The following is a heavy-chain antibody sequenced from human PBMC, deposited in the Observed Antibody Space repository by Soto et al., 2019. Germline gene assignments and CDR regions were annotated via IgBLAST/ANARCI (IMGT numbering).Heavy chain of an antibody. CDR3: ARDWTYYDSSGYYSDALDI. D-gene: IGHD3-22*01. CDR2: MNGNSGNT. Sequence: ASVKVSCKASGYTFTSYDINWVRQATGQGLEWMGWMNGNSGNTGYAQKLQGRVTMTTDTSTSTAYMELRSLRSDDTAVYYCARDWTYYDSSGYYSDALDIWGQGTMVTVSS. CDR1: GYTFTSYD. V-gene: IGHV1-8*01. J-gene: IGHJ3*02.